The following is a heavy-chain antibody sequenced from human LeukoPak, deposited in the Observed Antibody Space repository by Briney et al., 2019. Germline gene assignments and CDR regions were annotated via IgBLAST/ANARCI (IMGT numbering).Heavy chain of an antibody. CDR2: ISGSGGST. J-gene: IGHJ4*02. CDR3: AKTLDGSSGWYQNEYYFDY. D-gene: IGHD6-19*01. CDR1: GFTFSSYA. Sequence: PGGSLRLSCAASGFTFSSYAMSWVRQAPGKGLEWVSAISGSGGSTYYADSVKGRFTISRDNSKNTLYLQMNSLRAEDTAVYYCAKTLDGSSGWYQNEYYFDYWGQGTLVTVSS. V-gene: IGHV3-23*01.